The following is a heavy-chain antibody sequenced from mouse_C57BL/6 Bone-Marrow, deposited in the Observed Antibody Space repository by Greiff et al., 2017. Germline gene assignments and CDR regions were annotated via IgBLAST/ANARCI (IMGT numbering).Heavy chain of an antibody. Sequence: VQLQQSGAELVKPGASVKLSCTASGFNIKDYSMHWVKQRTEQGLEWIGRIDPEDGETKSAPKFQGKATITADTSSNTAYLQLSSLTSEDTAVYYCVFYDGYPIFDDWGQGTTLTVSS. V-gene: IGHV14-2*01. D-gene: IGHD2-3*01. J-gene: IGHJ2*01. CDR2: IDPEDGET. CDR1: GFNIKDYS. CDR3: VFYDGYPIFDD.